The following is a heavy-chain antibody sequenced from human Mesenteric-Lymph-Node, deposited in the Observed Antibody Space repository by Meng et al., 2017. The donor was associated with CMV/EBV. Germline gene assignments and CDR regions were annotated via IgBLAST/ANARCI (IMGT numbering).Heavy chain of an antibody. D-gene: IGHD2-2*01. J-gene: IGHJ4*02. CDR1: GGAISSSGYY. CDR3: ASRYCSTTTCLFDS. Sequence: AGGAISSSGYYWGWIRQPTGKGLEWIGSVYSSGTTYNNPSLKSRITISLDTSKNQFSLNLSSVTAADTGVYYCASRYCSTTTCLFDSWGQGTLVTVSS. V-gene: IGHV4-39*01. CDR2: VYSSGTT.